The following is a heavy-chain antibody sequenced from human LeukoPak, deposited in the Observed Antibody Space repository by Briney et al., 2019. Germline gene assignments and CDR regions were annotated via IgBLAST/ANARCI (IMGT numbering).Heavy chain of an antibody. CDR1: GYTFTSYD. J-gene: IGHJ6*03. D-gene: IGHD5-18*01. CDR2: MNPNSGNT. Sequence: ASVKVSCKASGYTFTSYDINWVRQATGQGLEWMGWMNPNSGNTDYAQKFQGRVTITRNTSISTAYMELSSLRSEDTAVYYCARGLSGYSYGYAIYYYYYYYMDVWGKGTTVTVSS. CDR3: ARGLSGYSYGYAIYYYYYYYMDV. V-gene: IGHV1-8*03.